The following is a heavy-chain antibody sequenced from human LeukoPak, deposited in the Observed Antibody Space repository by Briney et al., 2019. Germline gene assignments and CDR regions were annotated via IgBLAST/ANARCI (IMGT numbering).Heavy chain of an antibody. J-gene: IGHJ6*03. CDR1: GFTISSYG. CDR2: IWYDGSNK. Sequence: PGGSLRLSCAASGFTISSYGMHWVRQAPGKGLEWVAVIWYDGSNKYYADSVKGRFTISRDNSKNTLYLQMNSLRAEDTAVYYCAKDLARTAYYYYYMDVWGKGTTVTVSS. D-gene: IGHD5-18*01. CDR3: AKDLARTAYYYYYMDV. V-gene: IGHV3-33*06.